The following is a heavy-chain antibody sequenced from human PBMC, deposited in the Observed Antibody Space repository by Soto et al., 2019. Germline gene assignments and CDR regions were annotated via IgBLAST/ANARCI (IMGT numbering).Heavy chain of an antibody. CDR2: IFSNDEK. J-gene: IGHJ5*02. Sequence: ESGPTLMNPTETLTLTCPVSGFSLSNARMGVSWIRQPPGKALEWLAHIFSNDEKSYSTSLKSRLTISKDTSKSQVVLTMTNMDPVDTATYYCARIFRRHSGLDLRGHSSSWYGFILKHSSWFDPWGQGTLVTVSS. CDR3: ARIFRRHSGLDLRGHSSSWYGFILKHSSWFDP. V-gene: IGHV2-26*01. CDR1: GFSLSNARMG. D-gene: IGHD6-13*01.